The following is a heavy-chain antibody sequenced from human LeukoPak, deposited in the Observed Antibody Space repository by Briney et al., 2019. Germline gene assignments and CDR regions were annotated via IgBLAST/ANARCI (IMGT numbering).Heavy chain of an antibody. Sequence: PGGSLRLSCAASGFTFSSYAMSWVRQAPGKGLEWVSAISGSGGSTYYADSVKGRFTISRDSSKNTLYLQMNSLRAEDTAVYYCAKDRDIVVVPAATDYYFDYWGQGTLATVSS. CDR1: GFTFSSYA. CDR3: AKDRDIVVVPAATDYYFDY. V-gene: IGHV3-23*01. CDR2: ISGSGGST. J-gene: IGHJ4*02. D-gene: IGHD2-2*01.